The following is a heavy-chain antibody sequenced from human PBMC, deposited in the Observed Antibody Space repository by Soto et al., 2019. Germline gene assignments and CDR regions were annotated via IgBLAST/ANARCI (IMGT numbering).Heavy chain of an antibody. D-gene: IGHD1-1*01. Sequence: GGSLRLSCAASGFTFGNSDMSWGRQAPGKGLEWVSVISANGGVAYYVDSVKGRFTISRDNSKNTLFLQMNSLRVEDTAVYYCTKRLGSTATTYGDFWGQGTPVTVSS. CDR3: TKRLGSTATTYGDF. CDR1: GFTFGNSD. CDR2: ISANGGVA. V-gene: IGHV3-23*01. J-gene: IGHJ4*02.